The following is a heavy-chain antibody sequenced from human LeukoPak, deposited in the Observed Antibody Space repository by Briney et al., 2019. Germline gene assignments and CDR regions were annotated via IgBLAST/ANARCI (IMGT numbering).Heavy chain of an antibody. J-gene: IGHJ4*02. CDR1: GGSISSGSYY. CDR3: ARGSPYYYDSSGYLFDY. CDR2: IYISGST. D-gene: IGHD3-22*01. Sequence: PSQTLSLTCTVSGGSISSGSYYWSWIRQPAGKGLEWIGRIYISGSTNYNPSLKSRVTISVDTSKNQFSLKLSSATAADTAVYYCARGSPYYYDSSGYLFDYWGQGTLVTVSS. V-gene: IGHV4-61*02.